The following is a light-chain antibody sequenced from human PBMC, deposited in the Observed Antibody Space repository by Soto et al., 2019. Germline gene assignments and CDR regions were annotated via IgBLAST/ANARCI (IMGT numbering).Light chain of an antibody. CDR1: QSVGKNF. CDR3: HQYAASPRT. J-gene: IGKJ1*01. CDR2: AAS. V-gene: IGKV3-20*01. Sequence: EIVLTQSPGTLSLSPGERATLSCRASQSVGKNFLAWYQQKPGQAPRFLIYAASSRATGTPDRFSGSGSGTDFTLTISRLEPEDFAVYYCHQYAASPRTFGQGTQVELK.